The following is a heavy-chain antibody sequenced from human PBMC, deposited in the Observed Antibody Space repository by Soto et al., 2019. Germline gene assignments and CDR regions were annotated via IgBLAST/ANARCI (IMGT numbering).Heavy chain of an antibody. CDR1: GFTFGDYA. CDR2: IRSKAYGGTT. V-gene: IGHV3-49*03. J-gene: IGHJ5*02. CDR3: TREGRISDYFPSWSDP. Sequence: PGGSLRLSCTASGFTFGDYAMSWFRQAPGKGLEWVGFIRSKAYGGTTEYAASVKGRFTISRDDSKIIAYLQMNSLKTEDTAVYYCTREGRISDYFPSWSDPWGQGTLVTVS. D-gene: IGHD4-17*01.